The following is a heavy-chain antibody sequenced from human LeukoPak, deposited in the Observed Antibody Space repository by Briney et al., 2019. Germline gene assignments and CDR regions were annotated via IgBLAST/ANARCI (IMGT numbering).Heavy chain of an antibody. V-gene: IGHV4-38-2*02. CDR3: ARHRPRIVVVPAAIPRAFDI. CDR1: GYSISSGYY. Sequence: PSETLSLTCTVSGYSISSGYYWGWIRQPPGKGLEWIGSIYHSGSTYYNPSLKSRVTISVDTSKNQFSLKLSSVTAADTAVYYCARHRPRIVVVPAAIPRAFDIWGQGTMVTVSS. CDR2: IYHSGST. D-gene: IGHD2-2*02. J-gene: IGHJ3*02.